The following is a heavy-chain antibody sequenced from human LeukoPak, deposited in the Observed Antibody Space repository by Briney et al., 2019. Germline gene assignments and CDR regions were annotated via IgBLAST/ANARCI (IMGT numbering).Heavy chain of an antibody. V-gene: IGHV1-2*02. Sequence: ASVTVSFTASGYTFTVYYLHWVRQPPGPGLEWMGWINPNSGGTNYAQKFQGRVTMTRDTYISTAYMELSRLRSDDTAVYYCATATIAASGTYDNWGQGTLVTVSS. CDR1: GYTFTVYY. J-gene: IGHJ4*02. D-gene: IGHD6-13*01. CDR2: INPNSGGT. CDR3: ATATIAASGTYDN.